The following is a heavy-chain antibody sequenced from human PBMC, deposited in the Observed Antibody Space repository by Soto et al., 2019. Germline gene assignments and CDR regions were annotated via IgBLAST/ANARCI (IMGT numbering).Heavy chain of an antibody. V-gene: IGHV1-69*12. D-gene: IGHD6-19*01. Sequence: QVQLVQSGAEVKKYGSSVKVSCKASGGTFSRYAISWVRQAPGQGREWMGGITPMFGTANYAQRFQGRVTITADESTSTAYMQLSSLRSDDTAVYYCAQTLGLAVAGPGRFDLWGRGTLVTVSS. CDR2: ITPMFGTA. CDR1: GGTFSRYA. CDR3: AQTLGLAVAGPGRFDL. J-gene: IGHJ2*01.